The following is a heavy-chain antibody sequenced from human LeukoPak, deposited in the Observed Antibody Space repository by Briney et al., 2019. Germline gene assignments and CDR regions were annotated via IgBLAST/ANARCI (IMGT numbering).Heavy chain of an antibody. CDR1: GYTFISYD. D-gene: IGHD2-21*01. CDR2: MNPNSGNT. CDR3: ARAAWVSTSSKYYFDN. Sequence: ASVKVSCKASGYTFISYDINWVRQATGQGLEWMGWMNPNSGNTGYAQKFQGRVTMTRNTSISTAYMELSSLRSEDTALYYCARAAWVSTSSKYYFDNWGQGTLVTVSS. V-gene: IGHV1-8*01. J-gene: IGHJ4*02.